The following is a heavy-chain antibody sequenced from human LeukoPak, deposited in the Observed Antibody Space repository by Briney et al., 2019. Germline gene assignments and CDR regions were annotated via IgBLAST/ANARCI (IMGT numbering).Heavy chain of an antibody. J-gene: IGHJ4*02. CDR1: GFTFDDYG. CDR3: ARGTLYSGWSYYLDY. V-gene: IGHV4-34*01. Sequence: GSLRLSCAASGFTFDDYGMSWVRQAPGKGLEWIGEINHSGSTNYNASLKSRVTISVDTSKNQFSLKLSSVTAADTAVYYCARGTLYSGWSYYLDYWGQGTLVTVSS. CDR2: INHSGST. D-gene: IGHD6-19*01.